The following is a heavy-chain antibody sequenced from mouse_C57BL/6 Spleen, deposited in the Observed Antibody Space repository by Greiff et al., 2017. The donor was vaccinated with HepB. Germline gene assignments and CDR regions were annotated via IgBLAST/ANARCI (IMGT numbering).Heavy chain of an antibody. CDR1: GYTFTSSW. J-gene: IGHJ2*01. CDR2: IYPGSGST. Sequence: VQLQQPGAELVKPGASVKISCKASGYTFTSSWITWVKQRPGQGLEWIGDIYPGSGSTNYNEKFKSKATLTVDTSASTAYMQLSSLTSEDSAVYYCARWGTTVVADYWGQGTTLTVSS. D-gene: IGHD1-1*01. CDR3: ARWGTTVVADY. V-gene: IGHV1-55*01.